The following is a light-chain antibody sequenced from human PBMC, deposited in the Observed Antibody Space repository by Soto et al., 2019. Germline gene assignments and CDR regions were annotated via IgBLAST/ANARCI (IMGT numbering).Light chain of an antibody. J-gene: IGKJ1*01. CDR2: DAS. CDR1: QSVSSY. CDR3: QQRINWPPT. Sequence: EIALTQSPATLSLSPGERATLSCRASQSVSSYLAWYQQKPGQAPRLLIYDASNRATGIPARFSGSGSGTDFTLTISSLEPEDFAVYYCQQRINWPPTFGQGTKVEIK. V-gene: IGKV3-11*01.